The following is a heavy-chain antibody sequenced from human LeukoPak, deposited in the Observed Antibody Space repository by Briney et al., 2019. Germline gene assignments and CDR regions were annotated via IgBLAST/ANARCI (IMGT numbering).Heavy chain of an antibody. CDR1: GYSISSGYY. J-gene: IGHJ5*02. CDR2: IYHSGST. V-gene: IGHV4-38-2*02. Sequence: SETLSLTCTVSGYSISSGYYWGWIRQPPGKGLEWIGSIYHSGSTYYNPSLKSRVTISVDTSKNQLSLKLTSVTAADTALYYCARAFPSSWFDPWGQGTLVTVSS. CDR3: ARAFPSSWFDP.